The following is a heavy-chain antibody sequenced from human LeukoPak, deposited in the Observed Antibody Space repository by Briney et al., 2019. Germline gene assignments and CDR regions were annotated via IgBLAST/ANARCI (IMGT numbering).Heavy chain of an antibody. D-gene: IGHD3-3*01. Sequence: GRSLRLSCAASGFTFSSYGMHWVRQAAGKGLEWVAVIGYDGSNKYYADSVKGRFTISRDNSKNTLYLQMNSLRAEDTAVYYCARSCYYDFWNHNWFDPWGQGTLVTVSS. J-gene: IGHJ5*02. CDR3: ARSCYYDFWNHNWFDP. CDR2: IGYDGSNK. V-gene: IGHV3-33*01. CDR1: GFTFSSYG.